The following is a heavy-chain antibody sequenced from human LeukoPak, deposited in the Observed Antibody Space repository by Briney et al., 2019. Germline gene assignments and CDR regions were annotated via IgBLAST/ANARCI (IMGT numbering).Heavy chain of an antibody. V-gene: IGHV3-9*01. D-gene: IGHD6-13*01. CDR2: ISWNSGSI. CDR3: AKDIGSSWYRGNGMDV. Sequence: PGGSLRLSCAAFGFTFDDYAMHWVRQAPGKGLEWVSGISWNSGSIGYADSVKGRFTISRDNAKNSLYLQMNSLRAEDTALYYCAKDIGSSWYRGNGMDVWGQGTTVTVSS. J-gene: IGHJ6*02. CDR1: GFTFDDYA.